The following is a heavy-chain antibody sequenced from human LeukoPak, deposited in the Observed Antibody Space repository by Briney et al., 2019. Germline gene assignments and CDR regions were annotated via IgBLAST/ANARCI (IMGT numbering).Heavy chain of an antibody. CDR1: GFTFSSYA. CDR2: ISGSGGST. J-gene: IGHJ4*02. Sequence: GGSLRLSCAASGFTFSSYAMSWVRQAPGKGLEWVSAISGSGGSTYYADSVKGRFTISRGNSKNTLYLQMNSLRAEDTAVYYCAKDHVRTKHYYEDYWGQGTLVTVSS. CDR3: AKDHVRTKHYYEDY. V-gene: IGHV3-23*01. D-gene: IGHD3-22*01.